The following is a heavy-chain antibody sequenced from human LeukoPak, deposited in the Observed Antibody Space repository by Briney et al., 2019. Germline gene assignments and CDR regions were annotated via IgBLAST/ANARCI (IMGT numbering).Heavy chain of an antibody. V-gene: IGHV1-69*13. D-gene: IGHD5-24*01. J-gene: IGHJ3*02. CDR2: IIPIFGTA. CDR3: ARAIRDGYNYIDAFDI. Sequence: SVKVSCKASGGTFISYAISWVRQAPGQGLEWMGGIIPIFGTANYAQKFQGRVTITADESTSTAYMELSSLRSEDTAVYYCARAIRDGYNYIDAFDIWGQGTMVTVSS. CDR1: GGTFISYA.